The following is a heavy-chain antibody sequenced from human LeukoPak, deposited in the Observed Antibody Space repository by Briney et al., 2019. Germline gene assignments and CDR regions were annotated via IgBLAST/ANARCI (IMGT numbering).Heavy chain of an antibody. J-gene: IGHJ4*02. CDR2: IKQDGSEK. CDR3: ARLHGAYPFDY. V-gene: IGHV3-7*01. CDR1: GFTFSSYW. Sequence: GGSLRLSCAASGFTFSSYWMSWVRQAPGKGLEWVANIKQDGSEKYYVDSVKGRFTISRDNAKNSLSLQMNSLRAEDTAVYYCARLHGAYPFDYWGQGTLVTVSS. D-gene: IGHD4/OR15-4a*01.